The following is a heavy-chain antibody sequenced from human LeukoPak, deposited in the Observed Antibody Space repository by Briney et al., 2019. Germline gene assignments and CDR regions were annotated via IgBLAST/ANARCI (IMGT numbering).Heavy chain of an antibody. V-gene: IGHV1-69*05. Sequence: SVKVSCKASGGTFSSYAISWVRQAPGQGLEWMGGIIPIFGTANYAQKLQGRVTMTTDTSTSTAYMELRSLRSDDTAVYYCAREGSTVTTGAFDIWGQGTMVTVSS. CDR2: IIPIFGTA. CDR1: GGTFSSYA. D-gene: IGHD4-17*01. CDR3: AREGSTVTTGAFDI. J-gene: IGHJ3*02.